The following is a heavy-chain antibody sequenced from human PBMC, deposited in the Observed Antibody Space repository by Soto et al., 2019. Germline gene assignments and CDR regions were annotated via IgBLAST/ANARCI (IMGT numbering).Heavy chain of an antibody. CDR3: ARDGSERAATY. Sequence: QVQLQESGPGLVKPSETLSLTCTVSGGSISTYYWIWIRQPPGKGLEWIGVFYNGGTTNYSPSLKNRDTISVDTSKNHSSLKLNSVTAADTAVYYCARDGSERAATYWGQGILVTVSS. V-gene: IGHV4-59*01. CDR2: FYNGGTT. J-gene: IGHJ4*02. D-gene: IGHD3-10*01. CDR1: GGSISTYY.